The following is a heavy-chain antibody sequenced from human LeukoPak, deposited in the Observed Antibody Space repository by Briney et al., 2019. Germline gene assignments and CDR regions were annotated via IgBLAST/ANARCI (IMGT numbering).Heavy chain of an antibody. Sequence: PGGSLKLSCAASGFTFSGSAMHWVHQASGKGLEWVGRIRSKANSYATAYAASVKGRFTIARDDSKNTAYLQMNSLKTEDTAVYYCTREYYYDSSGYYYYYYYMDVWGKGTTVTVSS. CDR3: TREYYYDSSGYYYYYYYMDV. CDR1: GFTFSGSA. CDR2: IRSKANSYAT. J-gene: IGHJ6*03. V-gene: IGHV3-73*01. D-gene: IGHD3-22*01.